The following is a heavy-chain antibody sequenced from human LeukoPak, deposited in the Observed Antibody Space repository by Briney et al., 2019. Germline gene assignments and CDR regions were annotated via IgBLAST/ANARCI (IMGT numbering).Heavy chain of an antibody. CDR1: GGSISSYY. D-gene: IGHD3-16*01. CDR3: ARAAGNGGGGFDP. V-gene: IGHV4-4*07. J-gene: IGHJ5*02. Sequence: SETLSLTCTVSGGSISSYYWSWIRQPAGKGLEWIGRIYTSGNTNYNPALRSRVTMSVDTSKNHFSLNLRSVTAADTAIYCCARAAGNGGGGFDPWGQGTLVTTSS. CDR2: IYTSGNT.